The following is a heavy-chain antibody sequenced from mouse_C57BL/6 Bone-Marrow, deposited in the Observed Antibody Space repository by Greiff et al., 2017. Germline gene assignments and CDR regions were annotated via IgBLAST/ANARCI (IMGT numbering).Heavy chain of an antibody. Sequence: QVQLKESGAELVKPGASVKMSCKASGYTFTSYWITWVKQRPGQGLEWIGDLYPGSGSTNYNEKFKSKATLTVDTSSSTAYMQLSSLTSEDSAVYYCATRWLLPFCDYWGQGTTLTVSS. J-gene: IGHJ2*01. CDR2: LYPGSGST. CDR3: ATRWLLPFCDY. D-gene: IGHD2-3*01. V-gene: IGHV1-55*01. CDR1: GYTFTSYW.